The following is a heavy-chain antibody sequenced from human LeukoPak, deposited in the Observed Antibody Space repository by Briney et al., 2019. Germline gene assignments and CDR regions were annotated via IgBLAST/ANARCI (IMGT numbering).Heavy chain of an antibody. CDR1: GYTFTSYD. CDR3: ARVRGVLRFLSVGPYYYGMDV. V-gene: IGHV1-8*01. D-gene: IGHD3-3*01. CDR2: MNPNSGNT. Sequence: ASVKVSCKASGYTFTSYDINWVRQATGQGLEWMGWMNPNSGNTGYAQKFQGRVTMTRSTSISTAYMELSSLRSEDTAVYYCARVRGVLRFLSVGPYYYGMDVWGQGTTVTVSS. J-gene: IGHJ6*02.